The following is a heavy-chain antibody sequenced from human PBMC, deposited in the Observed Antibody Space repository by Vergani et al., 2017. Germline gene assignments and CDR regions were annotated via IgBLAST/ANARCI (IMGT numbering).Heavy chain of an antibody. Sequence: QVQLVQSGAEVKKPGSSVKVSCKASGGTFSSYAIRWVRPAPGQGLEWMGRIIPIFGTANDAQKFQGRVPITADEPTGTAYMELSSLRSEDTAVYYCARVGPAARREYYYYGMDVWGQGTTVTVSS. CDR1: GGTFSSYA. CDR3: ARVGPAARREYYYYGMDV. V-gene: IGHV1-69*18. CDR2: IIPIFGTA. J-gene: IGHJ6*02. D-gene: IGHD2-2*01.